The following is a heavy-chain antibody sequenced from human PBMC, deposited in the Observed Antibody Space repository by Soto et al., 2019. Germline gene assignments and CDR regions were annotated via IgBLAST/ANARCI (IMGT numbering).Heavy chain of an antibody. J-gene: IGHJ3*02. V-gene: IGHV3-11*05. CDR1: GFTFSDYY. CDR2: ISSSSSYT. Sequence: GGSLRLSCAASGFTFSDYYMSWIRQAPGKGLEWVSYISSSSSYTNYADSVKGLFTLSRDNAKNSLYLQMNSLRAEDTAVYYCARDLAIVGATTEPPDAFDIWGQGTMVTV. D-gene: IGHD1-26*01. CDR3: ARDLAIVGATTEPPDAFDI.